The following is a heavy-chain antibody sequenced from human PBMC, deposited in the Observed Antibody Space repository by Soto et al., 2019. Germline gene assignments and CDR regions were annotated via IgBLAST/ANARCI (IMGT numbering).Heavy chain of an antibody. CDR2: ISAYNGNT. CDR1: GYTFTSYG. J-gene: IGHJ4*02. V-gene: IGHV1-18*01. D-gene: IGHD3-10*01. Sequence: ASVKVSCKASGYTFTSYGISWVRQAPGQGLEWMGWISAYNGNTNYAQKLQGRVTMTTDTSTSTAYMELRSLRSDDTAVYYCARAWGSGSYDVSYYFDYWGQGTLVTVSS. CDR3: ARAWGSGSYDVSYYFDY.